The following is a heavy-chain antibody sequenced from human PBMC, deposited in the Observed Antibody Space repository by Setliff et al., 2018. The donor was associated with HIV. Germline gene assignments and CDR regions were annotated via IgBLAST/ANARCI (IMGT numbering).Heavy chain of an antibody. J-gene: IGHJ4*02. V-gene: IGHV4-34*01. CDR1: GGSFSGYS. CDR3: ARLGPSIDPRWLQYFDY. D-gene: IGHD5-12*01. Sequence: SETLSLTCAVYGGSFSGYSWSWLRQPPGKGLEWIGEINRSGGTNYHPSLKSRLTMSVDTSKKRFSLKLSSMTAADTAVYYCARLGPSIDPRWLQYFDYWGQGTLVTVSS. CDR2: INRSGGT.